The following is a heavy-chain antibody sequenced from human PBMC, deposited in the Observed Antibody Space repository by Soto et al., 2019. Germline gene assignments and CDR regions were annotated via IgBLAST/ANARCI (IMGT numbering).Heavy chain of an antibody. D-gene: IGHD6-13*01. CDR3: AKDLYSSSWGYYYYGMDV. J-gene: IGHJ6*02. CDR2: ISYDGSNK. V-gene: IGHV3-30*18. Sequence: GGSLRLSCAASRFTFSRYGRQWVRQAPGKGLEWVAVISYDGSNKYYADSVKGRVTISRDNSKNTLYLQMNSLRAEDTAVYYCAKDLYSSSWGYYYYGMDVWGQGTTVTVSS. CDR1: RFTFSRYG.